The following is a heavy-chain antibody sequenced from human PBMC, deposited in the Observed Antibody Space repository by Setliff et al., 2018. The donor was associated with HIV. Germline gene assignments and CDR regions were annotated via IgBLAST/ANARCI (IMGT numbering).Heavy chain of an antibody. J-gene: IGHJ4*02. CDR2: IY. CDR1: GGSIGSNY. Sequence: SETLSLTCTVSGGSIGSNYLNWIRQPPGKGLEWIGSIYYYNPSLKSRVTISVDTSKNQFSLKLSSVTAADTAVYYCASYRKAERWLQLGGNFDYWGQGTLVTVSS. D-gene: IGHD5-12*01. CDR3: ASYRKAERWLQLGGNFDY. V-gene: IGHV4-59*05.